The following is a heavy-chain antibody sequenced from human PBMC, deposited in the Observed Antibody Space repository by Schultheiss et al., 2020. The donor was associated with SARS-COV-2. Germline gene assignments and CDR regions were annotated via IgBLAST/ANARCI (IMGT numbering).Heavy chain of an antibody. CDR3: ARERDSGRYSLGYDLEY. V-gene: IGHV1-2*02. CDR2: MNPNSGNT. J-gene: IGHJ4*02. CDR1: GYNFTSYY. D-gene: IGHD5-18*01. Sequence: ASVKVSCKASGYNFTSYYMHWVRQAPGQGFEWMGWMNPNSGNTGYAQKFQGRVTMTRDTSISTAYMELSSLRSDDTAVYYCARERDSGRYSLGYDLEYWGQGTLVTVSS.